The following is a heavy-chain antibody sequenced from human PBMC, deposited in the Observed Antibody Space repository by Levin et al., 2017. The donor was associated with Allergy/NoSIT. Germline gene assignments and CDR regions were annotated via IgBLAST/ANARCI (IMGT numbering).Heavy chain of an antibody. CDR3: ARVSLWSNNYDY. D-gene: IGHD5-24*01. CDR2: IYYNGNT. V-gene: IGHV4-59*01. CDR1: GGSISSYH. J-gene: IGHJ4*02. Sequence: SETLSLTCTVSGGSISSYHWTWIRQPPGEGLEWIGSIYYNGNTNYNPSLKSRVTMSIDTSKNQFSLKLSSVTAADTAVYYCARVSLWSNNYDYWGQGTLVTVSS.